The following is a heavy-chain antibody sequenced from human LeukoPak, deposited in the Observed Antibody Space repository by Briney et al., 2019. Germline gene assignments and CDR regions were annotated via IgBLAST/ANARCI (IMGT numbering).Heavy chain of an antibody. CDR1: GFTFSNYA. Sequence: GRSLRLSCAASGFTFSNYAMHWVRQAPGKGLEWVAVISYDGSNKYYADSVKGRFTISRDNSKNTLYLQMNSLRAEDTAVYYCAKDVSWGQGTLVTVSS. CDR2: ISYDGSNK. CDR3: AKDVS. J-gene: IGHJ4*02. D-gene: IGHD2/OR15-2a*01. V-gene: IGHV3-30*04.